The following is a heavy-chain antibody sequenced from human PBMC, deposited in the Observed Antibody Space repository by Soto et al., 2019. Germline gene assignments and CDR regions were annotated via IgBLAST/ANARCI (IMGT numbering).Heavy chain of an antibody. D-gene: IGHD2-15*01. V-gene: IGHV3-64*01. CDR1: GFTFSSYA. J-gene: IGHJ4*02. CDR2: ISGNGENT. Sequence: GSLRLSCAASGFTFSSYAMHWVRQAPGEGLEYVSAISGNGENTYYAKSVKGRFTISRDNSKNTLYLQMGSLRVEDMGVYFCAREVVAATYAYWGQGTLVTVSS. CDR3: AREVVAATYAY.